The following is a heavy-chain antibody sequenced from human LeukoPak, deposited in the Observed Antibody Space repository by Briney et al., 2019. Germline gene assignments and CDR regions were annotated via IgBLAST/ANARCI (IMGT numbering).Heavy chain of an antibody. Sequence: ASVKVSCKASGHPFTGFYMQWVREAPGQGLEWMGWINPNSGGTNYAQKFQGRVTMTRDTSISTAYMELSRLRSDATAMYYCARGVRVYSYGSGDYWGQGTLVTVSS. CDR2: INPNSGGT. V-gene: IGHV1-2*02. CDR1: GHPFTGFY. J-gene: IGHJ4*02. CDR3: ARGVRVYSYGSGDY. D-gene: IGHD5-18*01.